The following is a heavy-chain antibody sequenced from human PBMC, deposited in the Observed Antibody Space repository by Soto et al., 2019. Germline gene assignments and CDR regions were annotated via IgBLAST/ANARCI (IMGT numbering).Heavy chain of an antibody. J-gene: IGHJ4*02. CDR1: GGSISSGGYS. CDR2: IYHSGST. D-gene: IGHD3-10*01. V-gene: IGHV4-30-2*01. Sequence: QLQLQESGSGLVKPSQTLSLTCAVSGGSISSGGYSWSWIRQPPGKGLEWIGYIYHSGSTYYNPSLKSRVTIPVDRSKNQFSLKLSSVTAADTAVYYCARSRGGAYYSATGQFDYWGQGTLVTVSS. CDR3: ARSRGGAYYSATGQFDY.